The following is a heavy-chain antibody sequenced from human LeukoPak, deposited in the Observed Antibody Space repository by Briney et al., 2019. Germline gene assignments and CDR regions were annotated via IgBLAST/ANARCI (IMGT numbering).Heavy chain of an antibody. J-gene: IGHJ3*02. D-gene: IGHD6-13*01. CDR1: GFTFSSYS. CDR2: ISSSSSYI. Sequence: GGSQRLSCAASGFTFSSYSMNWVRQAPGKGLEWVSSISSSSSYIYYADSVKGRFTISRDNAKNSLYLQMNSLRAEDTAVYYCARGIAASAFDIWGQGTMVTVSS. CDR3: ARGIAASAFDI. V-gene: IGHV3-21*01.